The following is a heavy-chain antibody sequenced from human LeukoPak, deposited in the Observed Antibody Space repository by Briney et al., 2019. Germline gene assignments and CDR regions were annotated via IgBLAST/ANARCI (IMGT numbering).Heavy chain of an antibody. Sequence: SVKLSCKASGGTFSSYAISWVRQAPGQGLEWMGGIIPIFGTANYAQKFQGRVTITADESTSTAYMELSSLRSEDTAVYYCASKYCSSTSCPPYYYYYGMDVWGQGTTVTVSS. J-gene: IGHJ6*02. CDR1: GGTFSSYA. CDR2: IIPIFGTA. V-gene: IGHV1-69*01. D-gene: IGHD2-2*01. CDR3: ASKYCSSTSCPPYYYYYGMDV.